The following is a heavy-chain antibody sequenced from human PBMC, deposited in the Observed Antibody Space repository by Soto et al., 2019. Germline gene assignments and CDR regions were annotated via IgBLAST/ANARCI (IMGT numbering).Heavy chain of an antibody. V-gene: IGHV1-2*06. Sequence: NVSCKHSVYQFSDYHIQRARPAPGQEHGWMGRINPNSGGTNYAQKLQGRVTMTRDTSISTAYTELSSLRSEDMATYYCAKKTLNTYKRWKYKKRNRADGVRDP. CDR1: VYQFSDYH. CDR2: INPNSGGT. J-gene: IGHJ5*02. CDR3: AKKTLNTYKRWKYKKRNRADGVRDP. D-gene: IGHD1-7*01.